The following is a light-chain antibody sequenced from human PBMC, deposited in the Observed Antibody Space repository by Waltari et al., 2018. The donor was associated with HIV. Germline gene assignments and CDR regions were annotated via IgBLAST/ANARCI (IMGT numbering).Light chain of an antibody. CDR3: AAWDDSLNGPV. CDR1: SSNIANNP. V-gene: IGLV1-36*01. CDR2: YDD. Sequence: QSVLTQPPSVSEAPRQRVAIPCSGSSSNIANNPVNWYQQLPGKAPKLLIYYDDLLPSGVSDRFSGSKSGTSASLAISGLQSEDEADYYCAAWDDSLNGPVFGGGTKLTVL. J-gene: IGLJ2*01.